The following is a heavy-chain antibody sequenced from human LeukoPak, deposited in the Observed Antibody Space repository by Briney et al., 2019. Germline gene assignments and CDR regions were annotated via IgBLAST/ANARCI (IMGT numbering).Heavy chain of an antibody. D-gene: IGHD3-10*01. CDR3: ARKENVYYYFDY. CDR2: INQSGST. Sequence: SETLSLTCGVYGGPFSIYCWNWIRQSPGEGLEWIGEINQSGSTYYNPSLKSRVTMSVDTSKNQFSLKLSSVTAVDTAVYYCARKENVYYYFDYWGQGTLVTVSS. V-gene: IGHV4-34*01. CDR1: GGPFSIYC. J-gene: IGHJ4*02.